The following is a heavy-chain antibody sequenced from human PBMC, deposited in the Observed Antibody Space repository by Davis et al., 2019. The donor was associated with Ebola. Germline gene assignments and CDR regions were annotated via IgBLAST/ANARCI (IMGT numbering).Heavy chain of an antibody. CDR2: INPYSGGT. V-gene: IGHV1-2*06. J-gene: IGHJ5*02. CDR1: GYTFTGYY. D-gene: IGHD1-26*01. Sequence: AASVKVSCKASGYTFTGYYLHWVRQAPGQGLEWMGRINPYSGGTNYAQKFQGRVTMTRDTSISTAYMELSRLTSDDTAVYYCARDCSGSYLGWFDPWGQGTLVTVSS. CDR3: ARDCSGSYLGWFDP.